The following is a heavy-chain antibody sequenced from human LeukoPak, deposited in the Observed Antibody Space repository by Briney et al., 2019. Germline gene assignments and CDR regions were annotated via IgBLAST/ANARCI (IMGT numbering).Heavy chain of an antibody. J-gene: IGHJ4*02. CDR1: GGSFSGYY. V-gene: IGHV4-34*01. CDR2: INHSGST. D-gene: IGHD6-6*01. Sequence: SETLSLTCAVYGGSFSGYYWIWIRQPPGKGLGWIGEINHSGSTNYNPSLKSRVTISVDTSKNQFSLKLSSVTAADTAVYYCASLSSIAARQDDYWGQGTLVTVSS. CDR3: ASLSSIAARQDDY.